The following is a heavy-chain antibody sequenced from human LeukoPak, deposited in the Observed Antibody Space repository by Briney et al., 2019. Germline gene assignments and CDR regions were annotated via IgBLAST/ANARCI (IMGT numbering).Heavy chain of an antibody. CDR1: GLTFSNSA. CDR3: FYFYIDV. V-gene: IGHV3-23*01. CDR2: VSASGHYT. J-gene: IGHJ6*03. Sequence: GGSLRLSCEASGLTFSNSAMGWVRQAPGKGLEWVSGVSASGHYTYYADSAKGRFTISRDNSKNTLFLQMNSLRAEDTALYYYFYFYIDVWGKGTTVTVSS.